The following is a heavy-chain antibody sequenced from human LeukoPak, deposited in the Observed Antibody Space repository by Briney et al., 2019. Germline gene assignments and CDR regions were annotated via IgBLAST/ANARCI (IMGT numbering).Heavy chain of an antibody. Sequence: GASVKVSCKASGGTFSSYAISWVRQAPGQGLEWMGGIIPIFGTANYAQKFQGRVTITADESTTTAYMELSSLRSEDTAVYYCAIFTAAIGRGLVDYWGQGTLVTVSS. CDR1: GGTFSSYA. J-gene: IGHJ4*02. V-gene: IGHV1-69*13. D-gene: IGHD2-2*01. CDR3: AIFTAAIGRGLVDY. CDR2: IIPIFGTA.